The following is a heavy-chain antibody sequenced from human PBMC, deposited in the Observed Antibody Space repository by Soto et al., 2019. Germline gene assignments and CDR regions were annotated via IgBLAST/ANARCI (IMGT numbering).Heavy chain of an antibody. CDR3: ARGYSGGYFYAMDV. V-gene: IGHV1-69*01. D-gene: IGHD4-4*01. J-gene: IGHJ6*02. CDR1: GGTFSTYA. CDR2: IIPMYNKS. Sequence: QVQLVQSGAEVKKPGSSVRVSCQASGGTFSTYAFNWVRQAPGQGLEWMGGIIPMYNKSNYAPNFLGRVTISAEPSTSTAYMQLTALSSEDAAVYFCARGYSGGYFYAMDVWCQGTPVTVSS.